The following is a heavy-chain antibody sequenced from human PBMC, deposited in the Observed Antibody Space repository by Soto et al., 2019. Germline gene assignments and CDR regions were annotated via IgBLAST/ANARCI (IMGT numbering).Heavy chain of an antibody. J-gene: IGHJ5*02. CDR3: ARDRDLGVWFDP. CDR1: GFTFSSYS. V-gene: IGHV3-21*01. D-gene: IGHD3-16*01. CDR2: ISSSSSYI. Sequence: NPGGSLRLSCAASGFTFSSYSMNWVRQAPGKGLEWVSSISSSSSYIYYADSVKGRFTISRDNAKNSLYLQMNSLGAEDTAVYYCARDRDLGVWFDPWGQGTLVTVSS.